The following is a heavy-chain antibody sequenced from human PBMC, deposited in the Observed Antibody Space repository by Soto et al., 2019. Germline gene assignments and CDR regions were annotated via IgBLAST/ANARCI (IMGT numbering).Heavy chain of an antibody. CDR3: ARGRWLQFDY. V-gene: IGHV4-61*01. Sequence: TLSLTCTVSGGSVSSGSYYWSWIRQPPGKGLEWIGYIYYSGSTNYNPSLKSRVTISVDTSKNQFSLKLSSVTAADTAVYYCARGRWLQFDYWGQGTLVTVSS. D-gene: IGHD5-12*01. J-gene: IGHJ4*02. CDR1: GGSVSSGSYY. CDR2: IYYSGST.